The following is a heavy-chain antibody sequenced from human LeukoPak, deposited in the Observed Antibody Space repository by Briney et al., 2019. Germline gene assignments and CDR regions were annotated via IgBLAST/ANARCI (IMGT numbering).Heavy chain of an antibody. CDR2: ISGSGGST. V-gene: IGHV3-23*01. D-gene: IGHD3-9*01. J-gene: IGHJ4*02. CDR3: AKTTTYDILTGYNYFDY. CDR1: GFTFSSYA. Sequence: GGSLRLSCAASGFTFSSYAMSWVRQAPGKGLEWVSAISGSGGSTYYADSVKGRFTISRDNSKNTLCLQMNSLRAEDTAVYYCAKTTTYDILTGYNYFDYWGQGTLVTVSS.